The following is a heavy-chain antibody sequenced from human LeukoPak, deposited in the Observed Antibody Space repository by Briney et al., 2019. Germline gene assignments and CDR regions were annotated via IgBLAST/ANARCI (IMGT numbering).Heavy chain of an antibody. D-gene: IGHD6-6*01. CDR2: INSDGSST. CDR1: GFTFSSYW. Sequence: GGSLRLSCAASGFTFSSYWMHWVRQAPGKGLVWVSRINSDGSSTSYADSVKGRFTISRDNAKNTLYLQMNSLRAEDTAVYYCARGYGSSRGWYWGQGTLVTVSS. J-gene: IGHJ4*02. CDR3: ARGYGSSRGWY. V-gene: IGHV3-74*01.